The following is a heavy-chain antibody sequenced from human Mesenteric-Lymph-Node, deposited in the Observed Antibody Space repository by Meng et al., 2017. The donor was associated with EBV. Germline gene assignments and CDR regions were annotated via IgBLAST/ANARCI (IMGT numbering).Heavy chain of an antibody. CDR1: GYTFTNYG. J-gene: IGHJ5*02. V-gene: IGHV1-18*01. CDR2: ISTYSGNT. D-gene: IGHD6-13*01. CDR3: VREAGGGTFNWFDP. Sequence: VQLVQSSTWLKKPGASVKVSCRASGYTFTNYGINWVRQAPGQGLEWMGWISTYSGNTDYAQKFQGRVTMTTDTSTNTAYMELRSLRSDDTAVFYCVREAGGGTFNWFDPWGQGTLVTVSS.